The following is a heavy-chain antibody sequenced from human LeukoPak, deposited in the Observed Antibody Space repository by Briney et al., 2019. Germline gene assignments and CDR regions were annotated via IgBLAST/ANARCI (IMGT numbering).Heavy chain of an antibody. D-gene: IGHD6-6*01. V-gene: IGHV3-9*01. Sequence: GGSLRLSCAASGFTFDDYAMHWVRQAPRKGLEWVSGISWNSGSIGYADSVKGRFTISRDNAKNSLYLQMNSLRAEDTALYYCAKGGIAARPLDYWGQGTLVTVSS. CDR3: AKGGIAARPLDY. CDR2: ISWNSGSI. CDR1: GFTFDDYA. J-gene: IGHJ4*02.